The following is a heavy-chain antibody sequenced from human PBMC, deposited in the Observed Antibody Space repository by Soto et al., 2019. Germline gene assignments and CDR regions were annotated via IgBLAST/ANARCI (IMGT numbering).Heavy chain of an antibody. CDR1: GGSISSSSYY. J-gene: IGHJ4*02. D-gene: IGHD3-22*01. CDR2: IYYSGST. Sequence: SETLSLTCTVSGGSISSSSYYWGWIRQPPGKGLEWIGSIYYSGSTYYNPSLKSRVTISVDTSKNQFSLKLSSVTAADTAVYYCASRDNYYDSSGAFDYWCPGPLVTVSS. CDR3: ASRDNYYDSSGAFDY. V-gene: IGHV4-39*01.